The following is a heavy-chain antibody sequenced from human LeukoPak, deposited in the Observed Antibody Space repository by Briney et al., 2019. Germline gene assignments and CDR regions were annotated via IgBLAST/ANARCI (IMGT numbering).Heavy chain of an antibody. V-gene: IGHV4-59*12. Sequence: SETLSLTCTVSGGSISSYYWSWIRQPPGKGLEWIGYIYYSGSTNYNPSLKSRVTISVDTSKNQFSLKLSSVTAADTAVYYCAGEEMANDYWGQGTLVTVSS. J-gene: IGHJ4*02. CDR1: GGSISSYY. CDR2: IYYSGST. D-gene: IGHD5-24*01. CDR3: AGEEMANDY.